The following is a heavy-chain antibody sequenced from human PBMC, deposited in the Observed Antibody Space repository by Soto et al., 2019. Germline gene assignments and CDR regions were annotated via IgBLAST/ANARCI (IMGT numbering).Heavy chain of an antibody. J-gene: IGHJ6*02. CDR3: ARGSFDWLLRGRPSYGMDV. CDR2: IIPIFGTA. Sequence: SVKVSCKASGGTFSSYAISWVRQAPGRGLEWMGGIIPIFGTANYAQKFQGRVTITADESTSTAYMELSSLRSEDTAVYYCARGSFDWLLRGRPSYGMDVWGQGTTVTVSS. D-gene: IGHD3-9*01. V-gene: IGHV1-69*13. CDR1: GGTFSSYA.